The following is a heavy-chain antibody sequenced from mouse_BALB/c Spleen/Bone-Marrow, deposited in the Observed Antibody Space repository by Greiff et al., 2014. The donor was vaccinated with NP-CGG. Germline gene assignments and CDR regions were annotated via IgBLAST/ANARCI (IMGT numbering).Heavy chain of an antibody. J-gene: IGHJ4*01. D-gene: IGHD1-1*01. CDR3: ARYGYGSSYYAMDY. CDR1: GYTFTDYA. V-gene: IGHV1-67*01. CDR2: ISTYSGNT. Sequence: QVQLKESGPELVRPGVSVKISCKGSGYTFTDYAMHWVKQSHAKSLEWIGVISTYSGNTNYNQKFKGKATMTVGKSSSTAYMELARLTSEDSAIYYCARYGYGSSYYAMDYWGQGTSVTVSS.